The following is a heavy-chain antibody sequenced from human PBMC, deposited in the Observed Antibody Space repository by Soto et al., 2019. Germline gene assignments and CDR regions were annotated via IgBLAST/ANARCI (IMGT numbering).Heavy chain of an antibody. CDR1: GFTFSSYG. CDR3: AKSSSGYDSGNIYFDY. J-gene: IGHJ4*02. CDR2: ISYDGSNK. V-gene: IGHV3-30*18. Sequence: QVQLVESGGGVVQPGRSLRLSCAASGFTFSSYGMHWVRQAPVKGLEWVAVISYDGSNKYYADSVKGRFTISRDNSKNTLYRQMNSLRAEDTAVYYWAKSSSGYDSGNIYFDYWCQGTLVTVSS. D-gene: IGHD5-12*01.